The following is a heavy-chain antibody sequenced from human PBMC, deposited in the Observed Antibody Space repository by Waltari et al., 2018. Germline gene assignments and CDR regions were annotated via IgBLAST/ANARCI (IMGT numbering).Heavy chain of an antibody. V-gene: IGHV3-9*01. CDR3: VKAMYGSGTTEFDS. Sequence: EVHLVESGGASVQPGRSLGLSCAASGFNFDDYAINWVRQAPGKGLEWVSGISWDSSIVNYADSVKGRFSISRDNAKKSLHLQMNSLKPDDTALYYCVKAMYGSGTTEFDSWGQGTLVTVSS. J-gene: IGHJ4*02. D-gene: IGHD3-10*01. CDR1: GFNFDDYA. CDR2: ISWDSSIV.